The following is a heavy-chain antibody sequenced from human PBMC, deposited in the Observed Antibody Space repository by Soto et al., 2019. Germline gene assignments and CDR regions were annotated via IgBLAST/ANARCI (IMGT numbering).Heavy chain of an antibody. CDR2: ISGSGGST. Sequence: GGSLRLSCAASGFTFSSYAMSWVRQAPGKGLEWVSAISGSGGSTYYADSVKGRFTISRDNSKNTLYLQMNSLRAEDTAVYYCAKVGPLVVVIYGGLDYWGQGTLVTVSS. CDR1: GFTFSSYA. V-gene: IGHV3-23*01. CDR3: AKVGPLVVVIYGGLDY. J-gene: IGHJ4*02. D-gene: IGHD3-22*01.